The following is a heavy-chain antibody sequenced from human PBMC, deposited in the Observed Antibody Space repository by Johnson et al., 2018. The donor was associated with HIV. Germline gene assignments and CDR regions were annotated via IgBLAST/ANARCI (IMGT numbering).Heavy chain of an antibody. Sequence: QVQLLESGGGVVQPGRSLRLSCAASKFTFSTYAMHWVRQAPGKGLEWVAVISYDGSSKYSADSVKGRFTISRDNSKNTLYLQTNSLRAEDTAVYYCARDRGAFDIWGQGTMVTVSS. CDR1: KFTFSTYA. CDR2: ISYDGSSK. CDR3: ARDRGAFDI. D-gene: IGHD1-26*01. V-gene: IGHV3-30*04. J-gene: IGHJ3*02.